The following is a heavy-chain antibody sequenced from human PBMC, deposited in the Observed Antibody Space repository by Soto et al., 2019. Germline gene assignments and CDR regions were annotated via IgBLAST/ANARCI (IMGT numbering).Heavy chain of an antibody. CDR2: IRSKAYGGTT. D-gene: IGHD3-3*01. J-gene: IGHJ6*02. V-gene: IGHV3-49*03. Sequence: GGSLRLSCTASGFTFGDYAMSWFRQAPGKGLEWVGFIRSKAYGGTTEYAASVRGRFTISRDDSKSIAYLQMNSLKTEDTAVYYCTRDFWSGYYNRYYYGMDVWGQGTTVTAP. CDR3: TRDFWSGYYNRYYYGMDV. CDR1: GFTFGDYA.